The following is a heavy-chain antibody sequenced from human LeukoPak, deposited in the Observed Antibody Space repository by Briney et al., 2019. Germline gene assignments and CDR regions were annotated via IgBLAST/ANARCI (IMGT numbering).Heavy chain of an antibody. D-gene: IGHD3-22*01. J-gene: IGHJ4*02. CDR1: GGSISSSSYY. V-gene: IGHV4-39*01. CDR2: IYYSGST. CDR3: ARHEYYVYDSSGYFDY. Sequence: PSETLSLTCTVSGGSISSSSYYWGWIRQPPGKGLEWIGSIYYSGSTYYNPSLKSRVTISVDTSKNQFSLKLSSVTAADTAVYYCARHEYYVYDSSGYFDYWGQGTLVTVSS.